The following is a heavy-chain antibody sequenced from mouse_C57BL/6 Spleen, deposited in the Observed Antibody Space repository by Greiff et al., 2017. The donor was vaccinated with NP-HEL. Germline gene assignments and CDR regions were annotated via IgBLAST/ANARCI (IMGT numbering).Heavy chain of an antibody. J-gene: IGHJ4*01. CDR3: ARGWLLRGYYAMDY. CDR1: GYTFTSYW. CDR2: IYPGSGST. D-gene: IGHD2-3*01. Sequence: QVQLQQPGAELVKPGASVKMSCKASGYTFTSYWITWVKQRPGQGLEWIGDIYPGSGSTNYNEKFKSKATLTVDTSSSAAYMQLSSLTSEDSAVYYCARGWLLRGYYAMDYWGQGTSVTVSS. V-gene: IGHV1-55*01.